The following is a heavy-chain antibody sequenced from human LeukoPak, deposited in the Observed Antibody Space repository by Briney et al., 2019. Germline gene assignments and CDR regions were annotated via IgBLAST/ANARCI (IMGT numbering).Heavy chain of an antibody. Sequence: GGSLRLSCAASGFTFSSYAMSWVRQAPGKGLEWVSAISGSGGSTYYADSVKGRFTISRDNSKNTLYLQMDSLRAEDTAVYYCAKTISGWRYFDYWGQGTLVTVSS. CDR1: GFTFSSYA. V-gene: IGHV3-23*01. J-gene: IGHJ4*02. CDR3: AKTISGWRYFDY. CDR2: ISGSGGST. D-gene: IGHD6-19*01.